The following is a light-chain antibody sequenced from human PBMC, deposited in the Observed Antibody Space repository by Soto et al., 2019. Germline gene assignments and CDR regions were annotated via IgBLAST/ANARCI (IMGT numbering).Light chain of an antibody. Sequence: EIVLTQSPGTLSLSPGERATLSCRASQSVSSSYLAWYQQKPGQAPRLLIYGASSRATGIPDRFSGSGSGTAFTLTISRLEPEDFAVYYCQQYGSSPPLPFGGGTKVEIK. CDR3: QQYGSSPPLP. J-gene: IGKJ4*01. CDR1: QSVSSSY. CDR2: GAS. V-gene: IGKV3-20*01.